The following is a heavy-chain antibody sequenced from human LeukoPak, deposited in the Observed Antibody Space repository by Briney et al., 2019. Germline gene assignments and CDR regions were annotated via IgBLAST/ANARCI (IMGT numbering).Heavy chain of an antibody. CDR2: INPNSGGT. CDR1: GYTFTGYY. CDR3: ASPSRGCSSTSCYRPWDY. Sequence: ASVKVSCKASGYTFTGYYMHWVRQAPGQGLEWMGWINPNSGGTNYAQKFQGRVTMPRDTSISTAYMELSRLRSDDTAVYYCASPSRGCSSTSCYRPWDYWGQGTLVTVSS. V-gene: IGHV1-2*02. D-gene: IGHD2-2*01. J-gene: IGHJ4*02.